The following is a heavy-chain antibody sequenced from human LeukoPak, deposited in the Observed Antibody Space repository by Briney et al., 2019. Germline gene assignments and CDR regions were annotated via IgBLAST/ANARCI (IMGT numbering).Heavy chain of an antibody. CDR3: ARGDGYFDY. J-gene: IGHJ4*02. CDR2: IYTIGST. Sequence: SETLSLNCTVAGGSISSYYWSWIRQPAGQGLEWIGRIYTIGSTNYNPSLKSRVTMSVDTSKNQFSLKLSSVTAADTAVYYCARGDGYFDYWGQGTLVTVSS. D-gene: IGHD3-22*01. CDR1: GGSISSYY. V-gene: IGHV4-4*07.